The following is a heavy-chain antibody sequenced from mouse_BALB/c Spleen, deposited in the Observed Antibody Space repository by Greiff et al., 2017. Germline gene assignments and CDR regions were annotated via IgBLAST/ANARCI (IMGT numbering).Heavy chain of an antibody. CDR2: IDPANGNT. CDR1: GFNIKDTY. V-gene: IGHV14-3*02. CDR3: AREDGNSYYYAMDY. J-gene: IGHJ4*01. D-gene: IGHD2-1*01. Sequence: VQLQQSGAELVKPGASVKLSCTASGFNIKDTYMHWVKQRPEQGLEWIGRIDPANGNTKYDPKFQGKATITADTSSNTAYLQLSSLTSEDTAVYYCAREDGNSYYYAMDYWGQGTSVTVSS.